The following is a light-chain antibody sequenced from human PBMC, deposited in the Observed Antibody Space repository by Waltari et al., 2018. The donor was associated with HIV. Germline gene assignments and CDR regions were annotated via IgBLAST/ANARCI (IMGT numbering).Light chain of an antibody. V-gene: IGLV2-23*02. Sequence: QSALTPPASVSGSLGQSISLPCRGSSSDLGLYNLVSWYQVSPGKAPKLIIHEVNKRPSGVSDRFSGSKSGKTASLTISGLQTEDEADYYCCSYAGDSNYVFGTGTKVTVL. CDR2: EVN. J-gene: IGLJ1*01. CDR1: SSDLGLYNL. CDR3: CSYAGDSNYV.